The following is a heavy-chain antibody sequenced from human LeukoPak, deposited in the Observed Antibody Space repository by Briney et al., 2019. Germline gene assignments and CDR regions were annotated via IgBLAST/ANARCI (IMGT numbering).Heavy chain of an antibody. V-gene: IGHV4-39*01. CDR1: GGSVSSSNYY. Sequence: PSETLSLTCTVSGGSVSSSNYYWDWIRQPPGKGLEWIGNIYYSGSTYYNPSLKSRVSISVDTSRNQFSLKLSSVTAADTAVYYCARSYWAGTTTWGYYYYMDVWGKGTTVTVSS. J-gene: IGHJ6*03. CDR2: IYYSGST. CDR3: ARSYWAGTTTWGYYYYMDV. D-gene: IGHD1-1*01.